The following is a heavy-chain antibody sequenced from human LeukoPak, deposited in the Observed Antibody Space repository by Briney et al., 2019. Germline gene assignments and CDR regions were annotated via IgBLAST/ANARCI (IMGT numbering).Heavy chain of an antibody. Sequence: SETLSLTCTVSGYSISSGYYWGWIRQPPGKGLEWIGSIYHSGSTYYNPSLKSRVTISVDTSKNQFSLKLTSVTAADTAVYYCGRLDGLILYYHYMDVWGKGTTVTVSS. CDR2: IYHSGST. D-gene: IGHD1-1*01. V-gene: IGHV4-38-2*02. CDR1: GYSISSGYY. CDR3: GRLDGLILYYHYMDV. J-gene: IGHJ6*03.